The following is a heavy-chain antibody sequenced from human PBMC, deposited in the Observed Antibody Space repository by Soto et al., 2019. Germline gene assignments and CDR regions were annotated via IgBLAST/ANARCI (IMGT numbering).Heavy chain of an antibody. D-gene: IGHD3-22*01. CDR3: ARDRGYYDSSGYPPRGMDV. CDR2: ISAYNGNT. Sequence: GASVKVSCKASGYTLTSYGISWVRQAPGQGLDWMGWISAYNGNTNYAQKLQGRVTMTTDTSTSTAYMELRSLRSDDTAVYYCARDRGYYDSSGYPPRGMDVWGQGTTVPVSS. J-gene: IGHJ6*02. CDR1: GYTLTSYG. V-gene: IGHV1-18*01.